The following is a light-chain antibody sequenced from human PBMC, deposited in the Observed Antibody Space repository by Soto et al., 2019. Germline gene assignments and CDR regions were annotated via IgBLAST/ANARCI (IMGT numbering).Light chain of an antibody. CDR3: QHRSNWPLT. CDR1: QSISSY. Sequence: EIVLTQSPATLSLSPGERATLSCRASQSISSYFAWYQQKPGQAPRLLIYDASNRATGIPARFSGSGSGTDLTLTISALEPEDFAVYYCQHRSNWPLTFGGGTKVEIK. V-gene: IGKV3-11*01. J-gene: IGKJ4*01. CDR2: DAS.